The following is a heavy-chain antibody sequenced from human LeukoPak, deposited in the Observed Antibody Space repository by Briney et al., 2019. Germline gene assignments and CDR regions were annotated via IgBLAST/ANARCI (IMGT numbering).Heavy chain of an antibody. CDR1: GFTVSSNY. CDR3: ARDLGIQLSPYFDY. J-gene: IGHJ4*02. Sequence: PGGSLRLSCAASGFTVSSNYMSWVRQAPGKGLEWVSVIYSGGSTYYADSVKGRFTISRDNSKNTLYLQMNSLRAEDTAVYYCARDLGIQLSPYFDYWGQGTLVTVSS. V-gene: IGHV3-66*01. D-gene: IGHD5-18*01. CDR2: IYSGGST.